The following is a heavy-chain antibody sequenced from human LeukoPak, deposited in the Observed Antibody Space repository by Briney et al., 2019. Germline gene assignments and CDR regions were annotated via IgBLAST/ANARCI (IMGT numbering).Heavy chain of an antibody. CDR1: GFTFSSFS. D-gene: IGHD2-2*01. V-gene: IGHV3-21*01. J-gene: IGHJ6*03. CDR3: ARVHQLLYYYYYMDV. Sequence: GGSLRLSCAASGFTFSSFSMNWVRQAPGKGLEWVSSISSSSSYIYYADSVKGRFTISRDNAKNSLYLQMNSLRAEDTAVYYCARVHQLLYYYYYMDVWGKGTTVTVSS. CDR2: ISSSSSYI.